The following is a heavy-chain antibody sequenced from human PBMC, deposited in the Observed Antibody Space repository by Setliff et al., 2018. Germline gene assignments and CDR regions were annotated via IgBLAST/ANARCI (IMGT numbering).Heavy chain of an antibody. CDR2: IYHSGST. D-gene: IGHD2-21*02. CDR3: ASLMTVSDY. Sequence: SETLSLTCTVSGGSISSHYWSWIRQPPGKGLEWIGSIYHSGSTYYNPSLKSRVTISVDTSKNQFSLKLSSVTAADTAVYYCASLMTVSDYWGQGTLVTVSS. J-gene: IGHJ4*02. CDR1: GGSISSHY. V-gene: IGHV4-59*08.